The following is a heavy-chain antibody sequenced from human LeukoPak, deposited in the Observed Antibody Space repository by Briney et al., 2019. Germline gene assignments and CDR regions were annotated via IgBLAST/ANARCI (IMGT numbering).Heavy chain of an antibody. CDR2: ISSSGSTI. D-gene: IGHD3-22*01. Sequence: GGSLRLSCAASGFTFSDYYMSWIRQAPGEGMEWVSYISSSGSTIYYADAVKGRFTISRDNAKNSLYLQMNSLRAEDTAVYYCARDSMIVVVNDAFDIWGQGTMVTVSS. CDR1: GFTFSDYY. CDR3: ARDSMIVVVNDAFDI. J-gene: IGHJ3*02. V-gene: IGHV3-11*04.